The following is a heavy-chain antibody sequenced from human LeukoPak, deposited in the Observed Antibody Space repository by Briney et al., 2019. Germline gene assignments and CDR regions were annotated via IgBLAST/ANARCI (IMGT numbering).Heavy chain of an antibody. Sequence: GASVKVSCKASGYTFIGHYIHWVRQAPGQGLEWMGWINPNNGGTNYAQKFQGRVTMTRDTSISTAYKELSSLRSDDTAVYYCARDLCGITPCYVTYWGQGALVTVSS. D-gene: IGHD2-2*01. CDR3: ARDLCGITPCYVTY. V-gene: IGHV1-2*02. CDR2: INPNNGGT. J-gene: IGHJ4*02. CDR1: GYTFIGHY.